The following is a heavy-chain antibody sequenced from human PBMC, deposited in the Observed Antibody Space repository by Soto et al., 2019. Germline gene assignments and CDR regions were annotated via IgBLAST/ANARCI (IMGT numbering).Heavy chain of an antibody. CDR1: GGSISSSNW. V-gene: IGHV4-4*02. J-gene: IGHJ6*02. CDR2: IYHSGST. Sequence: QVQLQESGPGLVKPSGTLSLTCAVSGGSISSSNWWSWVRQPPGKGLEWIGEIYHSGSTNYNPSLKRRVTIPLAKSKNPFSLKLSSVTAADTAVYYCARVRGGYYYAMDVWGQGTPVTVSS. CDR3: ARVRGGYYYAMDV. D-gene: IGHD3-10*02.